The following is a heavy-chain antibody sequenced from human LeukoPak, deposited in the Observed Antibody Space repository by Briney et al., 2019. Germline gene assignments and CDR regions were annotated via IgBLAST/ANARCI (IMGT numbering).Heavy chain of an antibody. D-gene: IGHD4-17*01. CDR1: GYTFNSHG. CDR2: ISAYNGDT. Sequence: ASVKVSCKAFGYTFNSHGISWVRQAPGQGLEWMGWISAYNGDTNYAQKFQGRVTLTTDRTTSTAYLELRSLRSDDTAVYYCARGSYDYGDYGEFDYWGQGTLVTVSS. CDR3: ARGSYDYGDYGEFDY. V-gene: IGHV1-18*04. J-gene: IGHJ4*02.